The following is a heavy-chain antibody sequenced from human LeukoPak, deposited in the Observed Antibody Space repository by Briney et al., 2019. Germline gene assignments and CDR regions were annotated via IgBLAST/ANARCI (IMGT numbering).Heavy chain of an antibody. CDR3: ARDPGNYGGNGPLDY. J-gene: IGHJ4*02. CDR1: GGTFSSYA. Sequence: SVKVSCKASGGTFSSYAISWVRQAPGQGLEWMGRIIPILGIANYAQKFQGRVTITADKSTSTAYMELSSLRSEDTAVYYCARDPGNYGGNGPLDYWGQGTLVTVSS. V-gene: IGHV1-69*04. CDR2: IIPILGIA. D-gene: IGHD4-23*01.